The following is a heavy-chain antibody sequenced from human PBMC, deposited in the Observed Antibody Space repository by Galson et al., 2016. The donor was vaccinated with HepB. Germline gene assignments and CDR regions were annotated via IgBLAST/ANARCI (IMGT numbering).Heavy chain of an antibody. V-gene: IGHV5-10-1*01. J-gene: IGHJ6*02. CDR3: ARLGRVTSSQSYFYRMDV. Sequence: QSGAEVKRPGESLRISCKSSGFRFTSYWITWVRQMPGKGLEWLGTIDPSGSNTKYSPSFHGHVTILVDKSIGTAYLQWSSLKASDTAMYYCARLGRVTSSQSYFYRMDVWGQGTTVTVSS. D-gene: IGHD2-21*02. CDR1: GFRFTSYW. CDR2: IDPSGSNT.